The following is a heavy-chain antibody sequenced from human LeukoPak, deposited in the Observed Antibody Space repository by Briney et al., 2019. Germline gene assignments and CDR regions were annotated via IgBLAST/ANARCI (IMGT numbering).Heavy chain of an antibody. J-gene: IGHJ4*02. Sequence: ASVKVSCKASGYTFTGYYMHWVRQAPGQGLEWMGWINPNSGGTNYAQKFQGRVTMTRDTSISTAYMELSRLRSDDTAVYYCAREEQLELLSSFDYWGQGTLVTVSS. CDR1: GYTFTGYY. V-gene: IGHV1-2*02. CDR3: AREEQLELLSSFDY. D-gene: IGHD1-1*01. CDR2: INPNSGGT.